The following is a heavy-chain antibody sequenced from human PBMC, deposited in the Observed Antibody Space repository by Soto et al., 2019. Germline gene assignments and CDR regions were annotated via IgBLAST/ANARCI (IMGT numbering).Heavy chain of an antibody. CDR2: IYPGESET. D-gene: IGHD2-15*01. Sequence: PGESLKISCKGSGYSFTNYWIHWVRQMPGKGLECMGIIYPGESETRYSPTFQGQVTISTDKSISTAFLQWSSLRASDTAIYYCARQGGGSFDYWGQGILVTVSS. CDR1: GYSFTNYW. J-gene: IGHJ4*02. CDR3: ARQGGGSFDY. V-gene: IGHV5-51*01.